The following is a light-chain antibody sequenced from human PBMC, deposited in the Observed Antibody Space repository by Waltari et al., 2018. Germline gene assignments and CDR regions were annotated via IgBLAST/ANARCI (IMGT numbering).Light chain of an antibody. CDR1: SRDIGGYVY. J-gene: IGLJ3*02. CDR3: CSYTSASTLGV. CDR2: DVI. Sequence: QSALTQPASVSGSPGQSITISCTGTSRDIGGYVYVSWYQQYPGKAPKLIIYDVIYRPSGVFNRFAGSKSGNTASLTISGLQAEDEANYYCCSYTSASTLGVFGGGTKLTVL. V-gene: IGLV2-14*03.